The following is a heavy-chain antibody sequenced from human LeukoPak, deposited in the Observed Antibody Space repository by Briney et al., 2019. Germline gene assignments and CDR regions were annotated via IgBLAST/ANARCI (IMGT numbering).Heavy chain of an antibody. D-gene: IGHD1-1*01. J-gene: IGHJ6*02. CDR1: GFIVSSKY. CDR3: ARALERDGMDV. CDR2: ISSSGSTI. V-gene: IGHV3-11*01. Sequence: GGSLRLSCAASGFIVSSKYMSWIRQAPGKGLEWVSYISSSGSTIYYADSVKGRFTISRDNAKNSLYLQMNSLRAEDTAVYYCARALERDGMDVWGQGTTVTVSS.